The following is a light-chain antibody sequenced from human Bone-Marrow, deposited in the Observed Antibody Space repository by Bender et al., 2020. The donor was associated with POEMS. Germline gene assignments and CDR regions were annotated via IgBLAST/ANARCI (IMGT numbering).Light chain of an antibody. V-gene: IGLV3-21*02. CDR2: DDT. CDR3: QAWDTSGVV. J-gene: IGLJ2*01. Sequence: SYVLTQPPSVSVAPGETAMLTCGGDNLETQSVHWYQQKPGQAPVLVVYDDTDRPSGIPERFSGSNSGNTATLTISGTQAMDEADYYCQAWDTSGVVFGGGTKLTVL. CDR1: NLETQS.